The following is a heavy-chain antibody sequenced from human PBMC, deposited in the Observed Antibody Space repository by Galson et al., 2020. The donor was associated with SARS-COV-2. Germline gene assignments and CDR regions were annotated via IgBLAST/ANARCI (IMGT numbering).Heavy chain of an antibody. D-gene: IGHD2-2*03. CDR1: GYTSTNYH. CDR2: INPSGGTT. J-gene: IGHJ6*01. V-gene: IGHV1-46*03. Sequence: ASVQVSCQASGYTSTNYHMHWVRQAPGQGLEWMGLINPSGGTTAYEVKFRGRITMTRDTCTSTVNMELSSLRSEDTAVYYCGRCRDIPPRGAWMLQGVDVWGQWTTVSVSS. CDR3: GRCRDIPPRGAWMLQGVDV.